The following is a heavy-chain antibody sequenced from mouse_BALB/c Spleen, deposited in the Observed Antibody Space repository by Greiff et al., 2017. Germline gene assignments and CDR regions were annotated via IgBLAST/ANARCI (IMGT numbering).Heavy chain of an antibody. J-gene: IGHJ2*01. V-gene: IGHV5-4*02. CDR3: ARFNGIHFDY. Sequence: EVKLVESGGGLVKPGGSLKLSCAASGFTFSDYYMYWVRQTPEKRLEWVATISDGGSYTYYPDSVKGRFTISRDNAKNNLYLQMSSLKSEDTAMYYCARFNGIHFDYWGQGTTLTVSS. CDR2: ISDGGSYT. D-gene: IGHD2-1*01. CDR1: GFTFSDYY.